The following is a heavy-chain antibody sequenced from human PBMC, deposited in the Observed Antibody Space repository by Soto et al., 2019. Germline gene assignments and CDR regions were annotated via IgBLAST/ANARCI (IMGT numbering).Heavy chain of an antibody. J-gene: IGHJ6*03. CDR3: ARDDILCSGGSCYGVPMDV. CDR2: IQSGGTT. V-gene: IGHV3-66*01. Sequence: EVQLVESGGGLVQPGGSLRLSCAASGFTVSSKYMSWVRQAPGKGLEWVSLIQSGGTTYYADSVKGRFTISRDSSKNXXXXXXXXXXXXXXXXXXXARDDILCSGGSCYGVPMDVWGKGTTVTVSS. D-gene: IGHD2-15*01. CDR1: GFTVSSKY.